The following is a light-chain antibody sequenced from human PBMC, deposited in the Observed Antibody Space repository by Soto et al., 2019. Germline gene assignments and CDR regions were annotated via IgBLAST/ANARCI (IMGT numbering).Light chain of an antibody. V-gene: IGKV1-5*03. CDR2: QAS. CDR1: QSISNW. J-gene: IGKJ1*01. CDR3: QQYNTESET. Sequence: DIQMTQSPSTLSASVGDRVIITCRASQSISNWLAWYQQKPGKAPKLLIHQASTLQNEVPSRFSGSGSGTEFTLTIDSLQPDDSATYYCQQYNTESETFGQGTKVDIK.